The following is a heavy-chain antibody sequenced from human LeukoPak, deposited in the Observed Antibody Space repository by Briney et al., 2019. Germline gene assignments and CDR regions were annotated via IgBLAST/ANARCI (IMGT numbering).Heavy chain of an antibody. D-gene: IGHD3-22*01. CDR1: GGSISSYY. V-gene: IGHV4-4*07. J-gene: IGHJ3*02. CDR2: IYTSGST. CDR3: AREPRDYYDSSGHDAFDI. Sequence: PSETLSLTCTVSGGSISSYYWSWIRQPAGQGLEWIGRIYTSGSTNYNPSLKSRVTMSVDTSKNQFSLKLSSVTAADTAVYYCAREPRDYYDSSGHDAFDIWGQGTMVTVSS.